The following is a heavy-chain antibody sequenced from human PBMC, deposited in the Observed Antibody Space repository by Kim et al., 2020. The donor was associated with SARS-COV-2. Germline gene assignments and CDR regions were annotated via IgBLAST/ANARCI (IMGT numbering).Heavy chain of an antibody. Sequence: GGSLRLSCATSGFTLSSYGIHWVRQAPGKGLEWVSFISHDGSNTYYADSVKGRITVSRDDSKNTVYLQMNTARGEDTAVYYCVRPSGPYDYIWGRYPDYWGQGTLAIVSS. D-gene: IGHD3-16*01. CDR3: VRPSGPYDYIWGRYPDY. J-gene: IGHJ4*02. V-gene: IGHV3-30*12. CDR1: GFTLSSYG. CDR2: ISHDGSNT.